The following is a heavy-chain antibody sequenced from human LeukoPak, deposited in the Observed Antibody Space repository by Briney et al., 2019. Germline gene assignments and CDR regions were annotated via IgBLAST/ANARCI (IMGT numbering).Heavy chain of an antibody. J-gene: IGHJ4*02. Sequence: PSETLSLTCTVSGGSISSGTHYYNWIRQHPGKGLEWIGYIYYTGVTSYNPSPKSRVTMSVDTSMNQISLKLSSLTAADTAVYYCAASSGVTLGRFWGQGTLVTVSS. CDR1: GGSISSGTHY. CDR3: AASSGVTLGRF. V-gene: IGHV4-31*03. D-gene: IGHD3-16*01. CDR2: IYYTGVT.